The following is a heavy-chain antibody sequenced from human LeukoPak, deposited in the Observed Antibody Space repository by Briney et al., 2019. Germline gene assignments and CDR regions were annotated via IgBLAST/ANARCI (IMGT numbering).Heavy chain of an antibody. Sequence: ASVKVSCKASGGTFSSYAISWVRQAPGQGLEWMGWISAYNGNTNYAQKLQGRVTMTTDTSTSTAHMELRSLRSDDTAVYYCVRTPYCSSTSCYNWFDPWGQGTLVTVSS. D-gene: IGHD2-2*01. V-gene: IGHV1-18*01. CDR1: GGTFSSYA. CDR2: ISAYNGNT. CDR3: VRTPYCSSTSCYNWFDP. J-gene: IGHJ5*02.